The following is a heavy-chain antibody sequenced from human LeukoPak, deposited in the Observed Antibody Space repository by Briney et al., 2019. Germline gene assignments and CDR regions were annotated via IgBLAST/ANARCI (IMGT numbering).Heavy chain of an antibody. J-gene: IGHJ4*02. Sequence: SETLSLTCAVYGGSFSGYYWSWIRQPPGKGLEWIGEINHSGSTNYNPSLKSRVTILVDTSKNQFSLKLSSVTAADTAVYYCARALRSYCSSTSCYSHFDYWGQGTLVTVSS. D-gene: IGHD2-2*02. V-gene: IGHV4-34*01. CDR1: GGSFSGYY. CDR3: ARALRSYCSSTSCYSHFDY. CDR2: INHSGST.